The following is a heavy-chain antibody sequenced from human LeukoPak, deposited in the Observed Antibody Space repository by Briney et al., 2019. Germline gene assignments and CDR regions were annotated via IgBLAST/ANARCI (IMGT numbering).Heavy chain of an antibody. CDR1: GGSISSYY. D-gene: IGHD3-3*01. J-gene: IGHJ4*02. CDR3: ARDQAHYDFWSGYYGGYFDY. V-gene: IGHV4-59*01. CDR2: IYYSGST. Sequence: PSETLSLTCTVSGGSISSYYWSWIRQPPGNGLEWIGYIYYSGSTNYNPSLKSRVTISVDTSKNQFSLKLSSVTAADTAVYYCARDQAHYDFWSGYYGGYFDYWGQGTLVTVSS.